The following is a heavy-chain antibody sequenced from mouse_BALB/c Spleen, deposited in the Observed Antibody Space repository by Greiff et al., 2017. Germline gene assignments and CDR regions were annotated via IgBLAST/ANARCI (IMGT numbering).Heavy chain of an antibody. Sequence: EVMLVESGGGLVQPGGSRKLSCAASGFTFSDYGMAWVRQAPGKGPEWVAFISNLAYSIYYADTVTGRFTISRENAKNTLYLEMSSLRSEDTAMYYCAREALSATLDYWYFDVWGAGTTVTVSS. J-gene: IGHJ1*01. V-gene: IGHV5-15*02. CDR3: AREALSATLDYWYFDV. CDR1: GFTFSDYG. D-gene: IGHD1-2*01. CDR2: ISNLAYSI.